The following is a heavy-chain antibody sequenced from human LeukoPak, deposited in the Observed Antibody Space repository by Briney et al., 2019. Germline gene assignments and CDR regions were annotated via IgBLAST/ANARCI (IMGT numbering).Heavy chain of an antibody. CDR2: ISSSSSYI. Sequence: GGSLRLSCAASGFTFSSYGMSWVRQAPGKGLEWVSSISSSSSYIYYADSVKGRFTISRDNSKNTLYLQMNSLRAEDTAVYYCAKDYTGATTPVLDYWGQGTLVTVSS. CDR3: AKDYTGATTPVLDY. V-gene: IGHV3-21*04. D-gene: IGHD1-26*01. J-gene: IGHJ4*02. CDR1: GFTFSSYG.